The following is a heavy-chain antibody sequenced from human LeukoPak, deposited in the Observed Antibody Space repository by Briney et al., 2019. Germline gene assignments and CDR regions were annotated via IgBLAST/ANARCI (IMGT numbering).Heavy chain of an antibody. V-gene: IGHV3-30-3*01. J-gene: IGHJ4*02. CDR2: ISYDGNNK. CDR3: ARVGGSSSWYEY. Sequence: SGGSLRLSCAASGFTFSSYAMHWVRQAPGKGLEWVAVISYDGNNKYYADSVKGRFTISRDSSKNTLYLLMNSLRAEDTAVYYCARVGGSSSWYEYWGQGTLATVSS. D-gene: IGHD6-13*01. CDR1: GFTFSSYA.